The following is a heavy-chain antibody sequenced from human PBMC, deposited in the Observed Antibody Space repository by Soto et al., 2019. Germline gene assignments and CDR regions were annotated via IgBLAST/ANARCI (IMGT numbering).Heavy chain of an antibody. CDR3: AREGVDPGPTRWYGMDV. CDR1: GGTFSSYA. J-gene: IGHJ6*02. D-gene: IGHD2-15*01. Sequence: QVQLVQSGAEVKKPGSSVKVSCKASGGTFSSYAISWVRQAPGQGLEWMGGIIPIFGTANYAQKFQGRVTITADESTSTAYMELSSLRSEDTAVYYCAREGVDPGPTRWYGMDVWGQGTTVTVSS. V-gene: IGHV1-69*12. CDR2: IIPIFGTA.